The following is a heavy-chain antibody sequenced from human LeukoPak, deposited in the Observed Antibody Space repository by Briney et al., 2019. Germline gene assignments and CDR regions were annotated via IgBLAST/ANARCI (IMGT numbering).Heavy chain of an antibody. Sequence: SETLSLTCSVSGGSTSSSSYYWGWIRQPPGKGLECIGSIYYSGSTYYNSSLKSRVTISVDTSKNQFSLKLSSVTAADTAVYYSARCYCSGGSCYPDYWGQGTLVTVSS. CDR1: GGSTSSSSYY. CDR3: ARCYCSGGSCYPDY. J-gene: IGHJ4*02. CDR2: IYYSGST. D-gene: IGHD2-15*01. V-gene: IGHV4-39*01.